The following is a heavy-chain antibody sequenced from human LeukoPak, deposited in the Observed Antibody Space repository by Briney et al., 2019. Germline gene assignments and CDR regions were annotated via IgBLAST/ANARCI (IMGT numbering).Heavy chain of an antibody. V-gene: IGHV3-66*01. CDR1: GFTVSSYY. Sequence: GGSLRLSCAASGFTVSSYYMNWVRQAPGKELEWVSVIYSSGSTYYADSVKGRFTISRDNSKNTLYLQMNSLRAEDTAVYYCARGVKFDYWGQGTLVTVSS. CDR3: ARGVKFDY. J-gene: IGHJ4*02. CDR2: IYSSGST.